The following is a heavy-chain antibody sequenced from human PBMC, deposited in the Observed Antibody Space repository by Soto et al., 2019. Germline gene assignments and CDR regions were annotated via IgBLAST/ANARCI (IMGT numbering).Heavy chain of an antibody. D-gene: IGHD3-3*01. CDR1: GFTFSSYS. Sequence: EVQLVESGGGLVKPGGSLRLSCAASGFTFSSYSMNWVRQAPGKGLEWVSSISSSSSYIYYADSVKGRFTISRDNAKNXXYXQXXSLRAEDTAVYYCARDRRGAYYDFWSGYRDNWFDPWGQGTLVTVSS. V-gene: IGHV3-21*01. J-gene: IGHJ5*02. CDR2: ISSSSSYI. CDR3: ARDRRGAYYDFWSGYRDNWFDP.